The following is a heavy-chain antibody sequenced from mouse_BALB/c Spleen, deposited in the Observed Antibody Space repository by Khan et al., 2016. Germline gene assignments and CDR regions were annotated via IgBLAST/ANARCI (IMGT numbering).Heavy chain of an antibody. CDR2: IHYSGST. CDR3: AGVTTGDYFDY. V-gene: IGHV3-1*02. D-gene: IGHD2-2*01. J-gene: IGHJ2*01. CDR1: GYSIISGYS. Sequence: EVQLQESGPDLVKPSQSLSLTCTVTGYSIISGYSCHWIRQFPGNRLEWMAYIHYSGSTNCNPSLKSRISLNRDTPKNRFILKLNSVTTEDTATXYCAGVTTGDYFDYWGPGTTLTVSS.